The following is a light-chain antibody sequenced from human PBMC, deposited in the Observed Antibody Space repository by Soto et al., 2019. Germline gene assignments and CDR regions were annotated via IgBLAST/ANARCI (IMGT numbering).Light chain of an antibody. V-gene: IGLV2-14*01. CDR2: EVS. Sequence: QSALTQPASVSGSPGQSITISCTGTSSDVGGYNYVSWYQQHPGKVPKLMIYEVSNRLSGVSNRFSGSKSGNTASLTISGLQAEDEADYYCCSYTGSSTVLFGGGTKLTVL. CDR1: SSDVGGYNY. J-gene: IGLJ2*01. CDR3: CSYTGSSTVL.